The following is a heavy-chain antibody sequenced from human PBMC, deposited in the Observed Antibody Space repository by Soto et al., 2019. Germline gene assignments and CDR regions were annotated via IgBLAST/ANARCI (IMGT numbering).Heavy chain of an antibody. V-gene: IGHV1-18*01. CDR1: GYTFTSYG. J-gene: IGHJ6*02. Sequence: ASVKVSCKASGYTFTSYGISWVRQAPGQGLEWMGWISAYNGNTNYAQKLQGRVTMTTDTSTSTAYMELRSPRSDDTAVYYCARDEGIAVATYGMDVWGQGTTVTVS. CDR3: ARDEGIAVATYGMDV. D-gene: IGHD6-19*01. CDR2: ISAYNGNT.